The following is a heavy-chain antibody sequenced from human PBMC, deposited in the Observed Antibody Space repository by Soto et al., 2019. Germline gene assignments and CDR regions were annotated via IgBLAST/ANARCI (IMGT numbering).Heavy chain of an antibody. J-gene: IGHJ5*02. CDR3: ARARSLIAVAGTYWFDP. CDR2: INHSGST. Sequence: ASETLSLTCAVYGGSFSGYYLGWIRQPPGKGLEWIGEINHSGSTNYNPSLKSRVTISVDTSKNQFSLKLSSVTAADTAVYYCARARSLIAVAGTYWFDPWGQGTLVTVSS. CDR1: GGSFSGYY. V-gene: IGHV4-34*01. D-gene: IGHD6-19*01.